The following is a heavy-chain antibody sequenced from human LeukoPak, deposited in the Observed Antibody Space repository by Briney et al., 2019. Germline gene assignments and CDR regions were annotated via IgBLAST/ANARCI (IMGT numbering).Heavy chain of an antibody. J-gene: IGHJ4*02. CDR1: GGTFSSYA. D-gene: IGHD4-11*01. Sequence: SVKVSCKASGGTFSSYAISWVRQAPGQGLEWMGGIIPIFGTANYAQKFQGRVTITADESTSIAYMELSSLRSEDTAVYYCARGSRGLYSNYVSYFDYWGQGTLVTVSS. CDR2: IIPIFGTA. V-gene: IGHV1-69*01. CDR3: ARGSRGLYSNYVSYFDY.